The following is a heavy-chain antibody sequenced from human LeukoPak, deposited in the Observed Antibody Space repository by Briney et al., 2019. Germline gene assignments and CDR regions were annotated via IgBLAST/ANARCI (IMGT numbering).Heavy chain of an antibody. CDR3: AELGITMIGGV. D-gene: IGHD3-10*02. CDR1: GFTFSSYE. V-gene: IGHV3-48*03. J-gene: IGHJ6*04. CDR2: ISSSGSTI. Sequence: WGSLRLSCAASGFTFSSYEMNWVSQAPGKGLEWVSYISSSGSTIYYADSVKGRFTISRDNAKNSLYLQMNSLRAEDTAVYYCAELGITMIGGVWGKGTTVTISS.